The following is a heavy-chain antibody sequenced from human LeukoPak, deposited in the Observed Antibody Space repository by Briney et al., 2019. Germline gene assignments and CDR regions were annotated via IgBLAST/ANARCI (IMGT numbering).Heavy chain of an antibody. D-gene: IGHD6-19*01. CDR1: GFTFGGYA. J-gene: IGHJ4*02. V-gene: IGHV3-23*01. CDR2: ISGNGGST. CDR3: AKEWTAVAGNYFDY. Sequence: GGSLRLSCAASGFTFGGYAMTWVRQAPGKGLEWVSDISGNGGSTYYADSVKGRFTISRDNSKNTLYLQMNSLRAEDTAVYYCAKEWTAVAGNYFDYWGQGILVTVSS.